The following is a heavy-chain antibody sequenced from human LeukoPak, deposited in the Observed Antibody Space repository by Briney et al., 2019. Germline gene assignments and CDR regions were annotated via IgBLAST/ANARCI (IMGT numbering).Heavy chain of an antibody. CDR1: GFTFSSYA. CDR2: ISDSGGRT. Sequence: PGGSLRLSCAASGFTFSSYAMSWVRQAPGKGLEWVSAISDSGGRTKYADSVKGRFIISRDNSKNTLYLQMESLRAEDTALYYCARDGGLSFFSYMGVWGIGTTVTVSS. J-gene: IGHJ6*03. D-gene: IGHD3-16*01. CDR3: ARDGGLSFFSYMGV. V-gene: IGHV3-23*01.